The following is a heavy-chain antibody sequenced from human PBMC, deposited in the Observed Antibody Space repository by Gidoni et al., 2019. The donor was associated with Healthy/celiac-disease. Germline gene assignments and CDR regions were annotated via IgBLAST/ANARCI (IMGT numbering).Heavy chain of an antibody. V-gene: IGHV3-21*01. D-gene: IGHD6-13*01. CDR2: ISSSSSYI. J-gene: IGHJ6*02. Sequence: EVQLVESGGGLVKPGGSLSTSCAASGFTFSSDSMNWVRQAPGKGLEWVSSISSSSSYIYYADSVKGRFTISRDNAKNSLYLQMNSLRAEDTAVYYCARDFHKQQLDYYGMDVWGQGTTVTVSS. CDR3: ARDFHKQQLDYYGMDV. CDR1: GFTFSSDS.